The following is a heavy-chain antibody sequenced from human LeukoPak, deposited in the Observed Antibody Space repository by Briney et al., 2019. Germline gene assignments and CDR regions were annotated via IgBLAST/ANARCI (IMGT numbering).Heavy chain of an antibody. J-gene: IGHJ4*02. CDR1: RFTFDDYG. CDR2: INWNGGST. V-gene: IGHV3-20*04. Sequence: GGSLRLSCAASRFTFDDYGMSWVRQAPGKGLEWVSGINWNGGSTGYADSVKGRFTISRDNAKNSLYLQMNSLRAEDTALYYCAREQYYYGSGSVDYWGQGTLVTVSS. CDR3: AREQYYYGSGSVDY. D-gene: IGHD3-10*01.